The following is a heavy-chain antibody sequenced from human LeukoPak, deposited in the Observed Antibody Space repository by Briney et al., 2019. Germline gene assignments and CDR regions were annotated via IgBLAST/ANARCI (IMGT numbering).Heavy chain of an antibody. CDR1: GGSFSGYY. J-gene: IGHJ5*02. CDR3: ARGIRRDNWFDP. D-gene: IGHD1-1*01. V-gene: IGHV4-34*01. CDR2: INHSGST. Sequence: SETLSLTCAAYGGSFSGYYWSWIRQPPGKGLEWIGEINHSGSTNYNPSLKSRVTISVDTSKNQFSLKLSSVTAADTAVYYCARGIRRDNWFDPWGQGTLVTVSS.